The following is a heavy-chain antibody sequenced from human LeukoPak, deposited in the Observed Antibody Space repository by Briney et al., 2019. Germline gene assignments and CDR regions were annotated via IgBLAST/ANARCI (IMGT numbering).Heavy chain of an antibody. D-gene: IGHD2-21*02. J-gene: IGHJ5*02. Sequence: PSETLSLTCSVSGGSLISSDKYWAWIRQPPGTGLEWIGSVFYGGRTFYSPSLKTRVTISVDPSMNQFSLRLSSVTAGDTAIYYCARHALVTSISTYDWFDPWGQGTLVTVSS. CDR2: VFYGGRT. V-gene: IGHV4-39*01. CDR1: GGSLISSDKY. CDR3: ARHALVTSISTYDWFDP.